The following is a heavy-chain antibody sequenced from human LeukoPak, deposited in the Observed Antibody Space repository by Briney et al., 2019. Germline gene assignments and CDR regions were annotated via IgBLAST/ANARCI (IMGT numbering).Heavy chain of an antibody. CDR2: INHSGST. CDR1: GGSFSGYY. CDR3: ARGVGLVVTMVRGVNNWFDP. Sequence: PSETLSLTCAVYGGSFSGYYWSWIRQPPGKGLEWIGEINHSGSTNYNPSLKSRVTISVDTSKNQFSLKLSPVTAADTAVYYCARGVGLVVTMVRGVNNWFDPWGQGTLVTVSS. V-gene: IGHV4-34*01. J-gene: IGHJ5*02. D-gene: IGHD3-10*01.